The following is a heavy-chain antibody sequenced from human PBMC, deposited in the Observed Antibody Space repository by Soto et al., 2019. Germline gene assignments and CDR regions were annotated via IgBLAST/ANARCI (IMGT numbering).Heavy chain of an antibody. CDR1: GGSFSGYY. CDR2: INHSGST. Sequence: LSLTCAVYGGSFSGYYWSWIRQPPGKGLEWIGEINHSGSTNYNPSLKSRVTISVDTSKNQFSLKLSSVTAADTAVYYCARCQYYYDSSHFQHWGQGTLVTVSS. V-gene: IGHV4-34*01. J-gene: IGHJ1*01. D-gene: IGHD3-22*01. CDR3: ARCQYYYDSSHFQH.